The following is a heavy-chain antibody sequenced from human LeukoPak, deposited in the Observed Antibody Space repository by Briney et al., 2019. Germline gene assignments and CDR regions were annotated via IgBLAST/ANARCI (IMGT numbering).Heavy chain of an antibody. CDR3: ARHGSYSFGV. Sequence: PSETLSLTCAVYGGSFSGYYWSWVRQPPGQGLEWIGQIFHSGNTNYNPSLKSRVTISIDKSKNQLSLILSSVTAADTAVYFCARHGSYSFGVWGQGTMVTVSS. D-gene: IGHD1-26*01. J-gene: IGHJ3*01. CDR1: GGSFSGYY. CDR2: IFHSGNT. V-gene: IGHV4-34*12.